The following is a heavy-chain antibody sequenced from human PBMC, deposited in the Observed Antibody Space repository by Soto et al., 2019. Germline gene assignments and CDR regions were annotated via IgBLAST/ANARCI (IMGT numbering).Heavy chain of an antibody. D-gene: IGHD5-12*01. Sequence: VGSLKVSCKGSGYSFLSYWIGWVRQMPGKGLEGMGIIYPGDSDTRYSPSFQGQVTISADKSITTVYLQWSSLKASDTAMYYCARTDGYAIEYWGQGTLVTVSS. CDR2: IYPGDSDT. V-gene: IGHV5-51*01. CDR3: ARTDGYAIEY. J-gene: IGHJ4*02. CDR1: GYSFLSYW.